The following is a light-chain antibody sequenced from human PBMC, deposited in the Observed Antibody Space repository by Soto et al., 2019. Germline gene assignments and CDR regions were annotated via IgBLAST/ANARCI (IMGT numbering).Light chain of an antibody. CDR1: SSDVGGYNY. CDR3: SSYAGSSNV. CDR2: EVN. J-gene: IGLJ1*01. V-gene: IGLV2-8*01. Sequence: ALTQPPSASGSPGQSVAISCTGTSSDVGGYNYVSWYQQHPGKAPKLMIYEVNKRPSGVPDRFSGSKSGNTASLTASGLQAEDEADYYCSSYAGSSNVFGTGTKVTVL.